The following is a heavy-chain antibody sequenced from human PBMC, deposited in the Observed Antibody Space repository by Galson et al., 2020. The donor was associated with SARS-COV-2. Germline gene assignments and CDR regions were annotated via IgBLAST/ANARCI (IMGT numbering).Heavy chain of an antibody. CDR3: ARQGDSSGYSISWFDP. V-gene: IGHV4-61*02. CDR1: GGSIRSGSYY. CDR2: IYTSGST. J-gene: IGHJ5*02. Sequence: SETLSLTCTVSGGSIRSGSYYWSWIRQPAGKGLEWIGRIYTSGSTNYNPSLKSRVTISVDTSKNQFSLKLSSVTAADTAVYYCARQGDSSGYSISWFDPWGQGTLVTVSS. D-gene: IGHD3-22*01.